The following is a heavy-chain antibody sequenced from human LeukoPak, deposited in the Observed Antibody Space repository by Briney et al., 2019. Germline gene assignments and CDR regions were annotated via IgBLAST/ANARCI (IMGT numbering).Heavy chain of an antibody. Sequence: SETLSLTCAVYGGSFSGYYWSWIRQPPGKGLEWIGEINHSGSTNYNPSLKSRVTISVDTSKNQFSLKLSSVTAADTAAYYCARGLPSLVGIDYWGQGTLVTVSS. J-gene: IGHJ4*02. CDR3: ARGLPSLVGIDY. CDR1: GGSFSGYY. CDR2: INHSGST. D-gene: IGHD6-6*01. V-gene: IGHV4-34*01.